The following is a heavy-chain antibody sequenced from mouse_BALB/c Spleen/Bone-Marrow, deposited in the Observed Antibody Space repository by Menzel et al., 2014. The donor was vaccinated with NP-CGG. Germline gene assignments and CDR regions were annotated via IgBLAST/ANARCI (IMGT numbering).Heavy chain of an antibody. V-gene: IGHV1-87*01. Sequence: QVQLQQSGAELARPGASVKLSCKASGYTFTSYWMQWVKQRPGQGLEWIGAIYPGDGDTGYTQKFKGKATLTADKSSTTAYMQLRSLTPEDSAVYYCARNSPFDYWGQGTTLTVSS. CDR2: IYPGDGDT. CDR3: ARNSPFDY. J-gene: IGHJ2*01. CDR1: GYTFTSYW.